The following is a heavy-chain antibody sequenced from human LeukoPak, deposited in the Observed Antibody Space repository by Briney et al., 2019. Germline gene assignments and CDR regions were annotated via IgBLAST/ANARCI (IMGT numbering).Heavy chain of an antibody. D-gene: IGHD3-22*01. J-gene: IGHJ4*02. CDR2: ISPYSGNT. Sequence: EASVKVSCKASGYTFTSYGISWVRQAPGQGLEWMGWISPYSGNTNYAQKLQGRVTMTTDTSTSTAYMELRSLRFDDTAVYYCARDGTWGRYYYDSTGYDYYFDYWGQGTLVTVSS. CDR3: ARDGTWGRYYYDSTGYDYYFDY. CDR1: GYTFTSYG. V-gene: IGHV1-18*01.